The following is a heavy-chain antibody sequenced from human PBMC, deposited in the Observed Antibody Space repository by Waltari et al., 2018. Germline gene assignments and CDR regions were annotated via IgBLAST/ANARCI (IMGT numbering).Heavy chain of an antibody. CDR2: ISPYSDGT. CDR3: ASHSVSYYYYGLDV. CDR1: GFTFTGSY. D-gene: IGHD1-20*01. Sequence: QVQLVQSGAEVKKPGASVKVSCKASGFTFTGSYINRVGQAPGQGLEWMGRISPYSDGTNYAQNFQGRVTMTRDTSVSTAYMELSRLTSDDAAVYYCASHSVSYYYYGLDVWGQGTTVTVSS. V-gene: IGHV1-2*06. J-gene: IGHJ6*01.